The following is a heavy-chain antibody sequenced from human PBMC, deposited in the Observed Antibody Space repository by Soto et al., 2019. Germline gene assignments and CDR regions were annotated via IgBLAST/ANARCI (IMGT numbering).Heavy chain of an antibody. CDR2: IYYSGST. V-gene: IGHV4-39*01. CDR1: GGSISSSSYY. J-gene: IGHJ4*02. D-gene: IGHD3-3*01. Sequence: SETLSLTCTVSGGSISSSSYYWGWIRQPPGKGLEWIGSIYYSGSTYYNPSLKSRVTISVDTSKNQFSLKLSSVTAADTAVYYCAKLATYYDFWSGYHPRGDNDYWGKGTLVTVSS. CDR3: AKLATYYDFWSGYHPRGDNDY.